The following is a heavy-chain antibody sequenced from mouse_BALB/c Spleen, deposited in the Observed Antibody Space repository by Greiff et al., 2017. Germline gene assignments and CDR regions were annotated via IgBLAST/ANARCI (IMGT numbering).Heavy chain of an antibody. D-gene: IGHD2-1*01. V-gene: IGHV5-6-5*01. J-gene: IGHJ3*01. CDR3: ARDYGNLFAY. Sequence: EVQLQQSGGGLVKPGGSLKLSCAASGFTFSSYAMSWVRQTPEKRLEWVASISSGGSTYYPDSVKGRFTISRDNARNILYLQMSSLRSEDTAMYYCARDYGNLFAYWGQGTLVTVSA. CDR2: ISSGGST. CDR1: GFTFSSYA.